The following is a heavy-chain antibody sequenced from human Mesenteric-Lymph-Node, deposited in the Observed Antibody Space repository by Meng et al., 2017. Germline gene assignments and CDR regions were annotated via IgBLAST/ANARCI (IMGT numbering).Heavy chain of an antibody. J-gene: IGHJ4*02. CDR3: ASHEDYYGSGSYYI. V-gene: IGHV1-69*06. CDR1: GGPLRSYA. Sequence: VQLGARLKKPCSPVKVPCKASGGPLRSYAISWVRQAPGQGLEWMGGIIPIFGTANYAQKFQGRVTITADKSTSTAYMELSSLRSEDTAVYYCASHEDYYGSGSYYIWGQGTLVTVSS. CDR2: IIPIFGTA. D-gene: IGHD3-10*01.